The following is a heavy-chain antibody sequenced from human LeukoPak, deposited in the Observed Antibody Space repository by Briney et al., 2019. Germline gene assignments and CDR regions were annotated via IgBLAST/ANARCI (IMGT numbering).Heavy chain of an antibody. CDR1: GFRFSSYA. CDR3: ASRELDY. V-gene: IGHV3-30*02. Sequence: GGSLRLSCAASGFRFSSYAMSWVRQAPGKGLEWVAYIRYDGGNKNYADSVKGRFTISRDNSKNTVYLQVESLRPEDTAVYYCASRELDYWGQGTLVTVSS. CDR2: IRYDGGNK. D-gene: IGHD5-24*01. J-gene: IGHJ4*02.